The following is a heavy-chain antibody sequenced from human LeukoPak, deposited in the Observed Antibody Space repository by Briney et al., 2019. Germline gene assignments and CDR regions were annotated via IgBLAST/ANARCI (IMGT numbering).Heavy chain of an antibody. CDR2: IRYDGSNK. D-gene: IGHD6-13*01. Sequence: GGSLRLSCAASGFTFSSYGMHWVRQAPGKGLEWVAFIRYDGSNKYYADSVKGRFTISRDNSKNTLYLQMNSLRAEDTAVYFCTREAAAGIDYWGQGTLVTVSS. CDR3: TREAAAGIDY. V-gene: IGHV3-30*02. CDR1: GFTFSSYG. J-gene: IGHJ4*02.